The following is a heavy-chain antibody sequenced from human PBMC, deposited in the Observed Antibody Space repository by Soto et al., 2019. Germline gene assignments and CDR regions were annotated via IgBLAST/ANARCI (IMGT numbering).Heavy chain of an antibody. CDR2: IRPDGRTT. CDR1: CXSHGHDP. CDR3: ADSCLSSSY. J-gene: IGHJ4*02. Sequence: VSLRVSGSASCXSHGHDPIHGVRQAPGKRLVWVSRIRPDGRTTTYADSVKGRFTISRDNATSTLYLQMNSVTVADGAVYYCADSCLSSSYWGRGTLCPVSS. V-gene: IGHV3-74*01. D-gene: IGHD3-10*01.